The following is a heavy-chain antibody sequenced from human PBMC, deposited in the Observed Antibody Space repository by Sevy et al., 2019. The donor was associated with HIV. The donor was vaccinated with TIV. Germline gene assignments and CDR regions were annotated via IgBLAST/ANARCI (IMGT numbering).Heavy chain of an antibody. Sequence: GGSLRLSCAASGFTFSSYGMHWVRQAPGKGLEWVAVIWYDGSNKYYADSVKGRFTISRDNSKNKLYLQMNSLRAEDTAVYYCARDLGYYYDSSPPTGFDYWGQGTLVTVSS. CDR1: GFTFSSYG. CDR3: ARDLGYYYDSSPPTGFDY. J-gene: IGHJ4*02. CDR2: IWYDGSNK. V-gene: IGHV3-33*01. D-gene: IGHD3-22*01.